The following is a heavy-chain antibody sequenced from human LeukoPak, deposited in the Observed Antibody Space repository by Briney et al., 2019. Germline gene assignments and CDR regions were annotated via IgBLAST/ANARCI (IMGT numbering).Heavy chain of an antibody. V-gene: IGHV4-39*07. CDR1: GASINIYTYY. CDR2: VSYSGSP. J-gene: IGHJ3*02. D-gene: IGHD5-12*01. CDR3: ARGPSGLRSPFNT. Sequence: SQTLSLTCTVSGASINIYTYYWGWIRQPPGKGLEWIGSVSYSGSPYYNPSLTSRATISVDTSRNQVSLKLTSVTAADTAVYYCARGPSGLRSPFNTWGQGTTVTASS.